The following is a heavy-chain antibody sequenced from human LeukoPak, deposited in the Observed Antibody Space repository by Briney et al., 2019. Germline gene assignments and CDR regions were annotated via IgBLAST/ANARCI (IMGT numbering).Heavy chain of an antibody. J-gene: IGHJ4*02. Sequence: GGSLRLSCAASGFTFSSYAMSWVRQAPGKGLEWVSAISGSGGSTYYADPVKGRFTISRDNSKNTLYLQMNSLRAEDTAVYYCAKPGEEDFWSGYRYFDYWGQGTLVTVSS. CDR3: AKPGEEDFWSGYRYFDY. CDR1: GFTFSSYA. CDR2: ISGSGGST. D-gene: IGHD3-3*01. V-gene: IGHV3-23*01.